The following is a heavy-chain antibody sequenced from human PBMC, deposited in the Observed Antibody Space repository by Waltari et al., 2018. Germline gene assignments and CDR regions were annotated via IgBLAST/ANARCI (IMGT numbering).Heavy chain of an antibody. CDR3: ARDSRRGGLTYYFDY. Sequence: QVQLVQSGAEVKRPGASVKASCKASGYTFTSHTMHWVRQAPGQRLEWMGWINTGNGDTRYSQKFQGRVTITRDTSARTAYMELSSLRSEDTALYYCARDSRRGGLTYYFDYWGQGTLVTVSS. CDR2: INTGNGDT. D-gene: IGHD3-10*01. CDR1: GYTFTSHT. V-gene: IGHV1-3*04. J-gene: IGHJ4*02.